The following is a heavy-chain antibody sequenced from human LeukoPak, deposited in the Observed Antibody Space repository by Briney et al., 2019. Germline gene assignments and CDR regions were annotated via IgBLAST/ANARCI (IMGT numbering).Heavy chain of an antibody. V-gene: IGHV3-48*03. Sequence: PGGSLRLSCAASGFTFSSYEMNWVRQAPGKGLEWVSYISSSGSTIYYADSVKGRFTISRDNAKNSLYLQMNSLRAEDTAVYYCARVEAAAVHLNYWGQGTLVTVSS. J-gene: IGHJ4*02. CDR2: ISSSGSTI. D-gene: IGHD6-13*01. CDR1: GFTFSSYE. CDR3: ARVEAAAVHLNY.